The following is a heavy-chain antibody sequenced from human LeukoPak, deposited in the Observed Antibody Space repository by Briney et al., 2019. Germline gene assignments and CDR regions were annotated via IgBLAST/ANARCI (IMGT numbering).Heavy chain of an antibody. D-gene: IGHD3-10*01. CDR1: GRSFSGYY. Sequence: SETLSFTRAVYGRSFSGYYWSWLRQPPGKGLEWIGEINHSGSTNYNPSLKSRVTISVDTSKNQFSLKLSSVTAADTAVYYCARITMVRGVNSDYWGQGTLVTVSS. CDR2: INHSGST. CDR3: ARITMVRGVNSDY. J-gene: IGHJ4*02. V-gene: IGHV4-34*01.